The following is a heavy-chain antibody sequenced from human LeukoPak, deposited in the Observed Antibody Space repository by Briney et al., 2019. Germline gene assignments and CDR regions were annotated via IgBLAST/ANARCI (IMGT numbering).Heavy chain of an antibody. D-gene: IGHD3-10*01. CDR2: IYTSGST. CDR1: GGSISSYY. J-gene: IGHJ6*03. CDR3: ARGVLLWFGELLTWDPYYYYMDV. V-gene: IGHV4-4*07. Sequence: PSETLSLTCTVSGGSISSYYWSWIRQPAGKGLEWIGRIYTSGSTNYNPSLKSRVTMSVDTSKNQFSLKLSSVTAADTAVYYCARGVLLWFGELLTWDPYYYYMDVWGKGTTVTISS.